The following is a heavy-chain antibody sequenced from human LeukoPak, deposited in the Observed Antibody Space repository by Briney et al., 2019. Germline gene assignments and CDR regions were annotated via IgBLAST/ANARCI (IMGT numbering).Heavy chain of an antibody. CDR1: GGTFSSYA. CDR3: ARGKTWSGYYTYYYYMDV. J-gene: IGHJ6*03. D-gene: IGHD3-3*01. CDR2: IIPIFGTA. Sequence: SVKVSCKASGGTFSSYAISWVRQAPGQGLGWMGGIIPIFGTANYAQKFQGRVTITTDESTSTAYMELSSLRSEDTAVYYCARGKTWSGYYTYYYYMDVWGKGTTVTVSS. V-gene: IGHV1-69*05.